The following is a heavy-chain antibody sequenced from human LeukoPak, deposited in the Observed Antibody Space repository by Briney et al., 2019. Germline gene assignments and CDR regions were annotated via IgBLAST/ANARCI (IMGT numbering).Heavy chain of an antibody. CDR3: ARMYSSGWYGDY. CDR2: ISAYNGNT. CDR1: GYTFTSYG. V-gene: IGHV1-18*01. J-gene: IGHJ4*02. Sequence: VSCKASGYTFTSYGISWVRQAPGQGLEWMGWISAYNGNTNYAQKLQGRVTITTDTSTSTAYMELRSLRSDDTAVYYCARMYSSGWYGDYWGQGTLVTVSS. D-gene: IGHD6-19*01.